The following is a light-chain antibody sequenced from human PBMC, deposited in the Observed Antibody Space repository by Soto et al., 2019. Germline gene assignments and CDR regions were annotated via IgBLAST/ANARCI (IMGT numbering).Light chain of an antibody. J-gene: IGKJ1*01. V-gene: IGKV3-20*01. Sequence: EIVLTQSPGTLSLSPGERASLSCRASQSVMSSSLAWYQQKPGQPPRLLIYGASSRATGIPARFSVSGSGTDFTLPISRLEPEDFEVYFGQQYGDSPARALCPFGPANKGEIK. CDR3: QQYGDSPARALCP. CDR2: GAS. CDR1: QSVMSSS.